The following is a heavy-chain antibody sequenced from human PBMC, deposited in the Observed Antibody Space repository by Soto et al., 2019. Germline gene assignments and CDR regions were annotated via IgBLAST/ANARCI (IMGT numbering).Heavy chain of an antibody. J-gene: IGHJ6*03. CDR2: ISGSGGST. Sequence: QPGGSLRLACAASGFTFSSYAMSWVRQAPGKGLEWVSAISGSGGSTYYADSVKGRFTISRDNSKNTLYLQMNSLRAEDTAVYYCAKLYYDFWSGPASYYYYMDVWGKGTTVTVSS. CDR1: GFTFSSYA. D-gene: IGHD3-3*01. CDR3: AKLYYDFWSGPASYYYYMDV. V-gene: IGHV3-23*01.